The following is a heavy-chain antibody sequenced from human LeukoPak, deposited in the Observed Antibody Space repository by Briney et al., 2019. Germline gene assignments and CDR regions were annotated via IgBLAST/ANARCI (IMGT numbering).Heavy chain of an antibody. Sequence: SETLSLTCTVSGGSISSGSYYWSWIRQPAGKGLEWIGRIYTSGSTNYNPSLKSRVTISVDTSKNQFSLKLSSVTAADTAVYYCARGRSGYYGSGSYYIEAYWGQGTLVTVSS. V-gene: IGHV4-61*02. D-gene: IGHD3-10*01. CDR1: GGSISSGSYY. CDR2: IYTSGST. J-gene: IGHJ4*02. CDR3: ARGRSGYYGSGSYYIEAY.